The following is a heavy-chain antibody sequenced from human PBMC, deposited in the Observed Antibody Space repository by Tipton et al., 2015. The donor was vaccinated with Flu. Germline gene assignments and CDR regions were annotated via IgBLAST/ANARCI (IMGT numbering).Heavy chain of an antibody. Sequence: QVQLVQSGAEVKKPGASVTVSCKASGYSFTRYNIHWVRQAPGQGPEWMGTINPSGGGTNYAQKFQGRVTMTRDTSTSTVHMEVTSLTSEDTAVYYCARRIDGNYFFRHWGQGTRVTVSS. CDR2: INPSGGGT. J-gene: IGHJ4*02. V-gene: IGHV1-46*01. CDR3: ARRIDGNYFFRH. CDR1: GYSFTRYN. D-gene: IGHD2/OR15-2a*01.